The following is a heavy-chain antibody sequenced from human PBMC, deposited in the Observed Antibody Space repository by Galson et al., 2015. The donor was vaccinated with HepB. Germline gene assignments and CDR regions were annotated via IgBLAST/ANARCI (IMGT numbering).Heavy chain of an antibody. CDR2: ISAGGGST. V-gene: IGHV3-23*01. Sequence: SLRLSCAASGFTFSSYAMSWVRQAPGKGLEWVSAISAGGGSTYYADSVKGRFTISRDNSKNTLYLQMNSLRAEDTAVYYCARDLGGGSYSTWGYWGQGTLVTVSS. J-gene: IGHJ4*02. CDR1: GFTFSSYA. D-gene: IGHD1-26*01. CDR3: ARDLGGGSYSTWGY.